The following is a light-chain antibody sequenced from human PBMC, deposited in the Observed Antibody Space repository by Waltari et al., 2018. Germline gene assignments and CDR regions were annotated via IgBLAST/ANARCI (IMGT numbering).Light chain of an antibody. CDR2: DSS. Sequence: EIVLTQSPATLSLSPGERATLYCRASQSIDNFLAWYQQKPGQAPRLLIYDSSNRATDIPARFSGSGSGTDVTLTISSLEPEDFAVYYCQQRSGWPPTFGGGTKVDI. V-gene: IGKV3-11*01. J-gene: IGKJ4*01. CDR1: QSIDNF. CDR3: QQRSGWPPT.